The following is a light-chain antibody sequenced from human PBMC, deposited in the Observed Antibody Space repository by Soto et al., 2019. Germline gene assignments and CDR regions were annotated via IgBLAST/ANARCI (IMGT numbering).Light chain of an antibody. J-gene: IGKJ4*01. Sequence: EIVMTQSPATVSLSPGERSTLSCMASQSVSSNLAGYQQKPGQAPRLLIYGASTRATGIPAKFSGSGSGTEFTLTISSLQSEDFAVYYCKQYNNWPLTFGGGTKVDI. V-gene: IGKV3-15*01. CDR2: GAS. CDR1: QSVSSN. CDR3: KQYNNWPLT.